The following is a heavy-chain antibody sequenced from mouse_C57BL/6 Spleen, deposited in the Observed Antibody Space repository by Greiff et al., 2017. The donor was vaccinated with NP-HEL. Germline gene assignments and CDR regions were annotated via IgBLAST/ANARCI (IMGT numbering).Heavy chain of an antibody. Sequence: QVQLQQPGAELVKPGASVKLSCKASGYTFTSYWMHWVKQRPGQGLEWIGMIHPNSGSTNYNEKFKSKATLTVDKSSSTAYMQLSSLTSEDSAVYYCARDYSNYVEVWFAYWGQGTLVTVSA. CDR2: IHPNSGST. J-gene: IGHJ3*01. CDR3: ARDYSNYVEVWFAY. D-gene: IGHD2-5*01. CDR1: GYTFTSYW. V-gene: IGHV1-64*01.